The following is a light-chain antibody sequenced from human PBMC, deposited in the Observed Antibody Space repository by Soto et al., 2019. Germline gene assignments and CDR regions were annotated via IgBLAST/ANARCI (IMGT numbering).Light chain of an antibody. CDR1: NNDIGGYNS. CDR3: TSYTSVTIVV. V-gene: IGLV2-14*01. CDR2: GVT. Sequence: QAVVTQPASVSGSPGQSITISCTGSNNDIGGYNSVSWYQQHPDKAPKLLIFGVTNRPSGVSDRFSGPKSGNTASLTISALQAEDEADYYCTSYTSVTIVVFGGGTKLTVL. J-gene: IGLJ2*01.